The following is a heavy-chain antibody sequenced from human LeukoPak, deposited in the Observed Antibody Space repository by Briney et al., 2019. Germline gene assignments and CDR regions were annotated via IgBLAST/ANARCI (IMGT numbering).Heavy chain of an antibody. CDR2: TYYRSKWYN. D-gene: IGHD6-25*01. CDR3: ARGPSSEAAGKAWFAP. CDR1: GDSVSSNSAA. J-gene: IGHJ5*02. V-gene: IGHV6-1*01. Sequence: SQTLSLTCVISGDSVSSNSAAWNWIRQSPSRGLEWLGRTYYRSKWYNDYAVSVKSRITINPDTSKNQFSLQLNSVTPEDTAVYYCARGPSSEAAGKAWFAPGGQETLATVSS.